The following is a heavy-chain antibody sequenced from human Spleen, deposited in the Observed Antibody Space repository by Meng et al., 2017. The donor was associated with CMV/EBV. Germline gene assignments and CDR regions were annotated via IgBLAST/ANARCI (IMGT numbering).Heavy chain of an antibody. J-gene: IGHJ5*02. Sequence: GSLRLSCAVYGGSFRAYYWNWIRQPPGKGLEWIGEINHGGSTNYNPSLKSRATISADTSKNQISLKLSSVTAADTAVYYCARGYYSDSSGHYYANPHWFDPWGRGTLVTVSS. CDR3: ARGYYSDSSGHYYANPHWFDP. V-gene: IGHV4-34*01. CDR1: GGSFRAYY. CDR2: INHGGST. D-gene: IGHD3-22*01.